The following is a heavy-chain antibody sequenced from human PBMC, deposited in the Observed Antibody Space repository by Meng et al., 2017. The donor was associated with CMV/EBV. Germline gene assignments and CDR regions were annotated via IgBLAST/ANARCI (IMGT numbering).Heavy chain of an antibody. CDR3: AREKGDIVATIYY. CDR1: GYTFTSNG. Sequence: KASGYTFTSNGISWVRQAPGQGLEWMGGIIPIFGTANYAQKFQGRVTITADESTSTAYMELSSLRSEDTAVYYCAREKGDIVATIYYWGQGTLVTVSS. J-gene: IGHJ4*02. CDR2: IIPIFGTA. D-gene: IGHD5-12*01. V-gene: IGHV1-69*01.